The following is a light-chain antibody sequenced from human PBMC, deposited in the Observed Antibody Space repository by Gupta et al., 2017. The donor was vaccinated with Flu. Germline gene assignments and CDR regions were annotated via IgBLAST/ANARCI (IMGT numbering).Light chain of an antibody. J-gene: IGLJ3*02. CDR2: DKN. CDR1: STYIGNNY. V-gene: IGLV1-51*01. CDR3: STWSSGLSSVV. Sequence: QSVLTQPPSVSAAPGQKVTISCSGSSTYIGNNYVSWYRQLPGTAPKLLIYDKNKRPSGIPDRISGSTSYTSATPALTEVQTGDEADYFCSTWSSGLSSVVFGGGTKLTVL.